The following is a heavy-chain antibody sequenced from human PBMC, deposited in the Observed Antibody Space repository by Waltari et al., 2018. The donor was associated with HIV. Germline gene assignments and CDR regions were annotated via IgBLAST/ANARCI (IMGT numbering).Heavy chain of an antibody. CDR3: ARQPSAWDI. V-gene: IGHV4-39*01. J-gene: IGHJ4*02. Sequence: QLQESGPGLVKPSETLSLTCTVSGGSISSSSFFWGWIRQAPGKGLEWIGSVHHTGNTFYNPSLKSRVSMFIDRATNQFSLRLTSVTAADTGIYYCARQPSAWDIWGQGMLVSVSS. D-gene: IGHD1-26*01. CDR1: GGSISSSSFF. CDR2: VHHTGNT.